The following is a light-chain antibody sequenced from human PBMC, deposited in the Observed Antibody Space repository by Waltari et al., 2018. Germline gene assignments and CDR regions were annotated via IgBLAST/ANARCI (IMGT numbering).Light chain of an antibody. CDR1: QSVLYRSNNKYY. V-gene: IGKV4-1*01. CDR3: QQYYSIPYT. CDR2: WAS. Sequence: DIVMTQSPDSLAVSLGERATINCNSSQSVLYRSNNKYYLVWYQQKPGQPPKLLIYWASTRESGVPDRFSGSGSGTDFTLTISSLQAEDVAVYYCQQYYSIPYTFGQGTKLEIK. J-gene: IGKJ2*01.